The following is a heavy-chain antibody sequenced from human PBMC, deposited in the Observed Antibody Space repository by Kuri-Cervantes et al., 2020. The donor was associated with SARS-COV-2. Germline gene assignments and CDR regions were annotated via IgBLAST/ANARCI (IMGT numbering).Heavy chain of an antibody. Sequence: ASVKVSCKASGYTFTSYGISWVRQAPGQGLEWMGWISAYNGNTNYAQKLQGRVTMTTDTSTSTAYMELRSLRSEDTAVYYCARVGRFLEWLLSVGGYYYYMDVWGKGTTVTVSS. CDR3: ARVGRFLEWLLSVGGYYYYMDV. CDR2: ISAYNGNT. D-gene: IGHD3-3*01. CDR1: GYTFTSYG. J-gene: IGHJ6*03. V-gene: IGHV1-18*01.